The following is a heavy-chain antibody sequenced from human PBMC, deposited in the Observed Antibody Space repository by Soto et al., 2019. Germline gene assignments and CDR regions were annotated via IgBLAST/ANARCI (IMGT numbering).Heavy chain of an antibody. J-gene: IGHJ4*02. CDR3: AKDWWSGDTYYFDY. CDR2: ISYDGSNK. V-gene: IGHV3-30*18. CDR1: GFTFSSYG. D-gene: IGHD2-15*01. Sequence: GGSLRLSCAASGFTFSSYGMHWVRQAPGKGLEWVAVISYDGSNKYYADSVKGRFTISRDNSKNTLYLQMNSLRAEDTAVYYCAKDWWSGDTYYFDYWGQGTLVTVS.